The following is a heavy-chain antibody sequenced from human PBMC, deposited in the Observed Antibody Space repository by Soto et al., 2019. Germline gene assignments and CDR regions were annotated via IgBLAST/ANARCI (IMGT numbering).Heavy chain of an antibody. CDR1: GGTFSSYA. D-gene: IGHD6-19*01. Sequence: SVKVSCKASGGTFSSYAISWVRQAPGQGLEWMGGIIPIFGTANYAQKFQGRVTITADESTSTAYMELSSLRSEDTAVYYCARGEQWLVFACDYWGQGTMVTVSS. J-gene: IGHJ4*02. V-gene: IGHV1-69*13. CDR2: IIPIFGTA. CDR3: ARGEQWLVFACDY.